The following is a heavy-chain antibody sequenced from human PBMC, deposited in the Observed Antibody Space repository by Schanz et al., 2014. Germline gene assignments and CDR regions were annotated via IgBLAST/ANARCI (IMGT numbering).Heavy chain of an antibody. CDR3: VRDTDYHFDY. CDR2: TSHDGSFT. J-gene: IGHJ4*02. CDR1: GFTFSSYW. D-gene: IGHD4-17*01. Sequence: EVQLVESGGGVVHPGGSLRLSCAASGFTFSSYWMHWVRQAQGKGLVWVSRTSHDGSFTTFADSVKVRFTISRDNAKNSLSLQMNILRANATGVYYCVRDTDYHFDYWGQGALVTVPP. V-gene: IGHV3-74*01.